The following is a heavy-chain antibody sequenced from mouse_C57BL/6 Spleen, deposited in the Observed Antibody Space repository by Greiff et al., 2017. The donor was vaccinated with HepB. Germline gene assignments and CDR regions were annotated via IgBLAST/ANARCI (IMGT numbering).Heavy chain of an antibody. CDR3: VRGRAAMDY. CDR1: GFSFNTYA. CDR2: IRSKSNNYAT. V-gene: IGHV10-1*01. D-gene: IGHD3-3*01. Sequence: DVHLVESGGGLVQPKGSLKLSCAASGFSFNTYAMNWVRQAPGKGLEWVARIRSKSNNYATYYADSVKDRFTISRDDSESMLYLQMNNLKTEDTAMYYCVRGRAAMDYWGQGTSVTVSS. J-gene: IGHJ4*01.